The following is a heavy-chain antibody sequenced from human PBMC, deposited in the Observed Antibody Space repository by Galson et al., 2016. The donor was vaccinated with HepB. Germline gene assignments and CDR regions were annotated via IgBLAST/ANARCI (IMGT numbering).Heavy chain of an antibody. D-gene: IGHD2-2*01. CDR1: GFTFSTYA. Sequence: SLRLSCAASGFTFSTYAMSWVRQAPGKGLEWVAFISYDGSNKKYADSVKGRFTISRDNSKKTLYLQMNSLRAEDTAVYYCAKDGRIYCSSASCHDHFHYWGQGTLV. CDR3: AKDGRIYCSSASCHDHFHY. V-gene: IGHV3-30*18. CDR2: ISYDGSNK. J-gene: IGHJ4*02.